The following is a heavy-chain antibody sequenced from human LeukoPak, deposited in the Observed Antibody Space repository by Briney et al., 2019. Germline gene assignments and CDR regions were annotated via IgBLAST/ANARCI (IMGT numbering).Heavy chain of an antibody. CDR3: ARVYSSGWYYFDY. D-gene: IGHD6-19*01. J-gene: IGHJ4*02. CDR1: HYSISSGYH. V-gene: IGHV4-38-2*02. CDR2: IYRSGST. Sequence: SETLSLTCTVSHYSISSGYHWGWIRQPPGKGLEWIGNIYRSGSTYYNPSLKSRVTISVDTSKNQFSLKLSSVTAADTAVYYCARVYSSGWYYFDYWGQGTLVTVSS.